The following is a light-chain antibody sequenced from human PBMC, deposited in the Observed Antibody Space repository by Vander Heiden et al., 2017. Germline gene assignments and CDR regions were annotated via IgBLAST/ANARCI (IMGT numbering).Light chain of an antibody. J-gene: IGLJ3*02. CDR3: QTWGTGLRV. CDR2: LNSDGSH. V-gene: IGLV4-69*01. CDR1: SGHSSYA. Sequence: HLLLSPSPSASSSLLPSIKRTSTLSSGHSSYAMAWHQQQPEKGPRYLMKLNSDGSHSKGDGIPDRFSGSSSGAERYLTISSLQSEDEADYYCQTWGTGLRVFGGGTKLTVL.